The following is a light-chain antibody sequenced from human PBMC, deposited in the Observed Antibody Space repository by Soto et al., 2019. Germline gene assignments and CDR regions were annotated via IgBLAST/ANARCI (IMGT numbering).Light chain of an antibody. J-gene: IGKJ2*01. CDR2: GAS. Sequence: AIQMTQSPSSLSASVGDRVTMTCRASQGIKNDLGWYQQRPGKAPRLLIYGASTLYSGVPSRFSATGSGIDFTLTINSLQPEDFATYYCQQSYSTPYTFGQGTKLEI. V-gene: IGKV1-6*01. CDR1: QGIKND. CDR3: QQSYSTPYT.